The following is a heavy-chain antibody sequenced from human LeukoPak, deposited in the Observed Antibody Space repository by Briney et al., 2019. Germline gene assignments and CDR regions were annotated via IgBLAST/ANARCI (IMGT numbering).Heavy chain of an antibody. Sequence: QPGGSLRLSCAASGFTFSSYSMNWVRQAPGKGLEWISYISTSGNTIYYADSVRGRFTVSRDNAKNSLYLHMNSLRAEDTAVYYCARDLEWLRLLTTPYYFDFWGQGTLVTVSS. CDR1: GFTFSSYS. D-gene: IGHD5-12*01. V-gene: IGHV3-48*04. J-gene: IGHJ4*02. CDR3: ARDLEWLRLLTTPYYFDF. CDR2: ISTSGNTI.